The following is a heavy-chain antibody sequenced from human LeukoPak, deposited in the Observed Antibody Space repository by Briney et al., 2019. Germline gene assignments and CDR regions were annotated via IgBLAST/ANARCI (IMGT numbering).Heavy chain of an antibody. D-gene: IGHD1-26*01. CDR2: ISSDGISS. Sequence: GGSLRLSCAASGFTFSDYWMHWVRQSPGRRLVRVARISSDGISSSYEDSVKGRFTISRDNAKNTLYLQMNDLGADDTAIYYCARDRDWELYDYWGQGTLVTVSS. J-gene: IGHJ4*02. CDR1: GFTFSDYW. CDR3: ARDRDWELYDY. V-gene: IGHV3-74*01.